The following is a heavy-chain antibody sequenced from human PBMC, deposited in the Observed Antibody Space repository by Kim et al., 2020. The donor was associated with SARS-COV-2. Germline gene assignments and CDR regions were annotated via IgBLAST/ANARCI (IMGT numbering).Heavy chain of an antibody. CDR3: ARHQFYLAAAGGFDP. CDR1: GGSISSSSYY. J-gene: IGHJ5*02. D-gene: IGHD6-13*01. Sequence: SETLSLTCTVSGGSISSSSYYWGWIRQPPGKGLEWIGSIYYSGSTYYNPSLKSRVTISVDTSKNQFSLKLSSVTAADTAVYYCARHQFYLAAAGGFDPWGQGTLVTVSS. V-gene: IGHV4-39*01. CDR2: IYYSGST.